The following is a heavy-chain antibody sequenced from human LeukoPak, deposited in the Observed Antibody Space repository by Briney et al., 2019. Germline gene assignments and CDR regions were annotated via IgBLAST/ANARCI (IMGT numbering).Heavy chain of an antibody. CDR2: IYYSGNT. D-gene: IGHD6-19*01. Sequence: PSETLSLTCTVSGGSISSSNYYWGWIRQPPGKGLEWIGSIYYSGNTYYNPSLKSRVTISVDTSKNQFSLKLTSVTAADTAVYYCVRDPKSAVAADWFDPWGQGTLVTVSS. CDR3: VRDPKSAVAADWFDP. V-gene: IGHV4-39*07. CDR1: GGSISSSNYY. J-gene: IGHJ5*02.